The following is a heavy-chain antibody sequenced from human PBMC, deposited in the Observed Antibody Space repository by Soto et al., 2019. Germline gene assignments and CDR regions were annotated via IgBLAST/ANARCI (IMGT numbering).Heavy chain of an antibody. CDR2: ISAYNGNT. Sequence: QVQLVQSGAEVKKPGASVKVSCKASGYTFTNFGISWVRQAPGQGLEWMGWISAYNGNTKYAQNFPGKVTMTTDTSTSTDYMEQRSLRSYDTAVYYCARGGTPIDYWCQGTLVTVSS. V-gene: IGHV1-18*01. CDR3: ARGGTPIDY. CDR1: GYTFTNFG. J-gene: IGHJ4*02.